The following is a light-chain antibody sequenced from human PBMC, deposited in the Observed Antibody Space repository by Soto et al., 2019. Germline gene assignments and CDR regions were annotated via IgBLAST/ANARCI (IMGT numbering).Light chain of an antibody. CDR1: QSISSW. V-gene: IGKV1-5*03. CDR3: QQYNSYSPT. Sequence: DIQMTQSPSSLSASVGDRVTITCRASQSISSWLAWYQQKPGKAPKLLIYKASSLESGVPSRFSGSGSGTEFTLTISSLQPDDFATYYCQQYNSYSPTFGQGTKVDNK. CDR2: KAS. J-gene: IGKJ1*01.